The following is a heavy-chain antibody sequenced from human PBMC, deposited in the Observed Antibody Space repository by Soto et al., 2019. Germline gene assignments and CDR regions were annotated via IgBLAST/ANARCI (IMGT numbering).Heavy chain of an antibody. V-gene: IGHV3-64*01. D-gene: IGHD2-21*01. Sequence: EVQLVESGGGLVQPGGSLTLSCVASGFTFSSYAMHWVRQAPGKGPEYVSAISNNGHSSYYANSVKGRFTVSRDNPKNTLYLQLGTLTTVAITVYYCASDRLIKSDCYAPSEYWGQGALVTVSS. CDR3: ASDRLIKSDCYAPSEY. CDR1: GFTFSSYA. CDR2: ISNNGHSS. J-gene: IGHJ4*02.